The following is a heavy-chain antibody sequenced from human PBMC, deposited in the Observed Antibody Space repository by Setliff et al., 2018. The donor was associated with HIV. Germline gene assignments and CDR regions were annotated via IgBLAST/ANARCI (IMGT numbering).Heavy chain of an antibody. D-gene: IGHD3-9*01. CDR2: IYYSGST. Sequence: SETLSLTCTVSGGSISSSSSYWGWIRQSPGKGLEWIGSIYYSGSTYYNPSLKSRVTISVDTSKDQFYLRLTSVTAADTAVYYCARQDGALTGRYFYYYMNVWGKGTTVTVSS. J-gene: IGHJ6*03. CDR1: GGSISSSSSY. CDR3: ARQDGALTGRYFYYYMNV. V-gene: IGHV4-39*01.